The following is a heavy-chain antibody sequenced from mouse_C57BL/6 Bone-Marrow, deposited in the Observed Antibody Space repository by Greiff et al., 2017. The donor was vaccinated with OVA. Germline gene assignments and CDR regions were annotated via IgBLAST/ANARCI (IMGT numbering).Heavy chain of an antibody. D-gene: IGHD3-3*01. Sequence: QVQLQQSGPGLVQPSQSLSITCTVSGFSLTSYGVHWVRQSPGKGLEWLGVIWRGGSTDYNAALMSRLSITKDNSKSQVFFKMNSLQADDTAIYYCAKEGWDGYFDVWGTGTTVTVSS. CDR2: IWRGGST. CDR1: GFSLTSYG. V-gene: IGHV2-5*01. J-gene: IGHJ1*03. CDR3: AKEGWDGYFDV.